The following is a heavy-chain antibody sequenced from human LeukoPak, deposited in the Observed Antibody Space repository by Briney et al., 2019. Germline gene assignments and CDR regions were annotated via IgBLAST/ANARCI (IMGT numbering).Heavy chain of an antibody. Sequence: GGALLLSCAASGFTFSSYEMNWVRQAPGEGLEGGSSISSSSSYIYYADSVKGRFTISRDNARNSLYLQMNSLRAEDTAVYYCVRGKANYGSASDVWGKGTTVTVSS. CDR2: ISSSSSYI. V-gene: IGHV3-21*01. D-gene: IGHD3-10*01. CDR1: GFTFSSYE. J-gene: IGHJ6*04. CDR3: VRGKANYGSASDV.